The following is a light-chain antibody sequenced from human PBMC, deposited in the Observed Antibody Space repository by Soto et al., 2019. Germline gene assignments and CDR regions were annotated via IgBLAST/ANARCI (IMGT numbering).Light chain of an antibody. CDR2: AAS. V-gene: IGKV1-39*01. CDR1: QTISTY. Sequence: DIQMTQSPSSLSASVGDRVTTTCRASQTISTYLNWYQQKPGKAPKLLIYAASALQTGVPSRFSGSGSGTHFTLTISSLQPEDFATYYCQQYNSYSWTFGQGTKVDIK. J-gene: IGKJ1*01. CDR3: QQYNSYSWT.